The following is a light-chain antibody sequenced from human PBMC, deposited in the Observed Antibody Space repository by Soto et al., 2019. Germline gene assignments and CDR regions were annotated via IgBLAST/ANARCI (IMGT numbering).Light chain of an antibody. J-gene: IGKJ4*01. CDR2: KAS. V-gene: IGKV1-5*03. CDR1: QSISSW. Sequence: DLQMTHSPSTLSASVGDRVTITCRASQSISSWLAWYQQKPGKAPKLLIYKASSLEGGVPSRFSGSGSGTDFTLTISSLQPDDFATYYCQQYHSYSLTFGGGTKV. CDR3: QQYHSYSLT.